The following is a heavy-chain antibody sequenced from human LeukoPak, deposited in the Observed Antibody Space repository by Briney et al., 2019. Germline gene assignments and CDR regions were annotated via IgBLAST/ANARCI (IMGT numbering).Heavy chain of an antibody. V-gene: IGHV3-23*01. CDR1: GFTFSSYA. J-gene: IGHJ4*02. D-gene: IGHD3-22*01. CDR3: AKTAYYYDSSGYSN. CDR2: ISGSGGST. Sequence: PGGSLRPSCAASGFTFSSYAMSWVRQAPGKGLEWVSAISGSGGSTYYADSVKGRFTISRDNSKNTLYLQMNSLRAEDTAVYYCAKTAYYYDSSGYSNWGQGTLVTVSS.